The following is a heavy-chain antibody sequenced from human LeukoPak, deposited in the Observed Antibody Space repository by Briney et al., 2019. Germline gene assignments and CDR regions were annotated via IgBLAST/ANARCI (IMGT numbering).Heavy chain of an antibody. CDR3: ARGLRWDIAISGTSTFDY. J-gene: IGHJ4*02. Sequence: ASETLSLTCTVSGGSISSYYWSWIRQAPGKGLEWIGYIYYSGSTNYNPSLKSRVTISVDTSKNQFSLKLTSVSATDTAVYYCARGLRWDIAISGTSTFDYWGQGSLVTVSS. CDR1: GGSISSYY. D-gene: IGHD1-26*01. V-gene: IGHV4-59*01. CDR2: IYYSGST.